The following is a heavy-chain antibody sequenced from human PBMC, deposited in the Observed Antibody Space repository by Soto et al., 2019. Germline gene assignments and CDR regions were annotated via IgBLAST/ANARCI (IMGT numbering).Heavy chain of an antibody. J-gene: IGHJ4*02. CDR3: ARGLGREYRDNTGYFRLDH. Sequence: LRLSCTASGFTVSSHYLTWVRQAPGQGLMWVSILYPDGRAYHADSVKGRFTLSTDNSKNSVHLQMNSLRTEDSAVYYCARGLGREYRDNTGYFRLDHWGQGTLVTVSS. CDR2: LYPDGRA. CDR1: GFTVSSHY. V-gene: IGHV3-53*01. D-gene: IGHD3-22*01.